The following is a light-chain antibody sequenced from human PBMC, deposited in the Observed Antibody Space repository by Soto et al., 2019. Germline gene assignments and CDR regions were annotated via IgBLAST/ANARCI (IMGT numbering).Light chain of an antibody. CDR1: QSVGDSY. J-gene: IGKJ1*01. V-gene: IGKV3-20*01. Sequence: EIVLTQSPGTLSLSPGERATLSCRSSQSVGDSYLAWYQQKPGQPPRLLIYGASSRATGIPDRFSGSGSGTDFTLTISRLEPEDFAVYYCQQYGSSIQTFGQGTKVDIK. CDR2: GAS. CDR3: QQYGSSIQT.